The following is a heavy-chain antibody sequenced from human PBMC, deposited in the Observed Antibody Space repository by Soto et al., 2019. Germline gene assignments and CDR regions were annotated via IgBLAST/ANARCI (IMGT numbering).Heavy chain of an antibody. CDR1: GFTVSSNY. CDR3: AIFEYQLLYLDGMDV. Sequence: GGSLRLSCAASGFTVSSNYMSWVRQAPGKGLEWVSVIYSGGSTYYADSVKGRFTISRDNSKNTLYLQMNSLRAEDTAVYYCAIFEYQLLYLDGMDVWGQGTTVTVSS. D-gene: IGHD2-2*02. J-gene: IGHJ6*02. V-gene: IGHV3-66*01. CDR2: IYSGGST.